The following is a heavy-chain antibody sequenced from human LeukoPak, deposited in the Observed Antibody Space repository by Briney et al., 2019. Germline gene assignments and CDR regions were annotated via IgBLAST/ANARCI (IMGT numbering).Heavy chain of an antibody. V-gene: IGHV3-43*02. Sequence: PGGSLRLSCAASGCTFDDYAMHWVRQAPGKGLEWVALISGDGGSTYYADSVKGRFTISRDNSKNSLYLQMNSLRTEDAALYYCAKEPPRFLWELPGWGQGTLVTVSS. CDR3: AKEPPRFLWELPG. D-gene: IGHD1-26*01. CDR2: ISGDGGST. CDR1: GCTFDDYA. J-gene: IGHJ1*01.